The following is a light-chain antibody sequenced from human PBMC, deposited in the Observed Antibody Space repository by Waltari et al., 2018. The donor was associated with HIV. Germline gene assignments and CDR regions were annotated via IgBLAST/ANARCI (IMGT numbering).Light chain of an antibody. CDR3: CSYTGSSTRRPYV. J-gene: IGLJ1*01. Sequence: QSALTQPASVSGSPGQSITISCTGNSSDVGSYNLVSWSQQHPGKAPKVMIYEGSKRPSGFSNRFSGSKSGNTASLTISGLQAEDEADYYCCSYTGSSTRRPYVFGTGTKVTVL. CDR2: EGS. CDR1: SSDVGSYNL. V-gene: IGLV2-23*01.